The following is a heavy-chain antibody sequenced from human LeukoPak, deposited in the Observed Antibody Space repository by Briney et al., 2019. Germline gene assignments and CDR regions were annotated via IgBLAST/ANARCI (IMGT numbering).Heavy chain of an antibody. D-gene: IGHD3-16*02. J-gene: IGHJ4*02. CDR3: AREGGSYRPLDY. CDR2: IYYSGST. Sequence: SETLSLTCTVSGGSISPYYWSWIRQPPGKGLEWIGYIYYSGSTHYNPSLKSQFTISVDTSKNQFSLELSSVTAADTAVYYCAREGGSYRPLDYSGQGTLVTVSS. CDR1: GGSISPYY. V-gene: IGHV4-59*12.